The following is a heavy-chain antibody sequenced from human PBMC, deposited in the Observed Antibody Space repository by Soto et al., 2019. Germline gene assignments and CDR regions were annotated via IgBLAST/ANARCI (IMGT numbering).Heavy chain of an antibody. V-gene: IGHV3-30*18. CDR2: ISYDGSHK. CDR3: AKEPEIWTTSSGFDY. Sequence: HPGGSLRLSCAASGFTFNTYGIHWVRQAPGKGLEWVSVISYDGSHKYYADSVKGRFTISRDNSKNTLYLQMNSLRAEDTAVYYCAKEPEIWTTSSGFDYWGQGTLVTVSS. D-gene: IGHD2-2*01. J-gene: IGHJ4*01. CDR1: GFTFNTYG.